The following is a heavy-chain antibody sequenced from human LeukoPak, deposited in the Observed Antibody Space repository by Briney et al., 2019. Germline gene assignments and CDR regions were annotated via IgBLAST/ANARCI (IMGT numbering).Heavy chain of an antibody. CDR1: GFTFSSYG. V-gene: IGHV3-30*18. Sequence: GGSLRLSCAASGFTFSSYGMHWVRQAPGRGLEWVAVISYDGSNKYYADSVKGRFTISRDNSKNTLYLQMNSLRAEDTAVHYCAKEYYYGSGSYSNYYYGMDVWGQGTTVTVSS. CDR2: ISYDGSNK. D-gene: IGHD3-10*01. CDR3: AKEYYYGSGSYSNYYYGMDV. J-gene: IGHJ6*02.